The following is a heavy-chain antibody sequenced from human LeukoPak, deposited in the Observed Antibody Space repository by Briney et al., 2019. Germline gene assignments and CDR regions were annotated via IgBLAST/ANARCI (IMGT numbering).Heavy chain of an antibody. J-gene: IGHJ4*02. V-gene: IGHV3-66*01. D-gene: IGHD3-10*01. CDR1: GFTVSSNY. CDR3: ASENYYGSGSYYKKPPNDY. Sequence: GGSLRLSCAASGFTVSSNYVSWVRQAPGKGLEWVSVIYSGGSTYYADSVKGRFTISRDNSKNTLYLQMNSLRAEDTAVYYCASENYYGSGSYYKKPPNDYWGQGTLVTVS. CDR2: IYSGGST.